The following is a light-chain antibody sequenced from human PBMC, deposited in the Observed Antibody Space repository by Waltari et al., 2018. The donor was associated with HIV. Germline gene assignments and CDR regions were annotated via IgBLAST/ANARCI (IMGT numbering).Light chain of an antibody. CDR1: VLASQY. CDR3: QSIDNRNIHVV. CDR2: KDA. J-gene: IGLJ2*01. Sequence: SYELTQPPSVSVSPGQTAAIPCFGAVLASQYSYWYPQKPGQAPVILIYKDAERPPGVPARFSGSKSGTTVTLTIRGVQAEDEGDYYCQSIDNRNIHVVFGGGTKLTVL. V-gene: IGLV3-25*03.